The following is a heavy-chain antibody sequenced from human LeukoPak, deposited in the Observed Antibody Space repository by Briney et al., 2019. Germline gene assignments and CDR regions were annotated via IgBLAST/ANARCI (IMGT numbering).Heavy chain of an antibody. CDR1: GYTFTSYG. J-gene: IGHJ5*02. CDR2: ISAYSGGT. Sequence: ASVKVSCKASGYTFTSYGISWVRQAPGQGLEWMGWISAYSGGTNNPQKFQGRITMTRDMSISTAYMELSSLRSDDTAVYYCTRVWKSGPDWFDPWGQGTLVTVSS. D-gene: IGHD3-3*01. V-gene: IGHV1-18*01. CDR3: TRVWKSGPDWFDP.